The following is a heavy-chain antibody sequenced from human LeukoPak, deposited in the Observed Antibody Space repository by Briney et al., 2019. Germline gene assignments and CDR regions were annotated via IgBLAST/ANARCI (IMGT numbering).Heavy chain of an antibody. CDR1: GYTFTTYG. D-gene: IGHD3-22*01. CDR3: ARGVEYYYDSSGYPPHFDY. J-gene: IGHJ4*02. V-gene: IGHV1-18*01. Sequence: ASVKVSCKASGYTFTTYGISWVRQAPGQGLEWMGWISTYNGNTNYAQKFQGRVTMTTDTSTSTAYMELRSLRSDDTAAYYCARGVEYYYDSSGYPPHFDYWGQGTLVTVSS. CDR2: ISTYNGNT.